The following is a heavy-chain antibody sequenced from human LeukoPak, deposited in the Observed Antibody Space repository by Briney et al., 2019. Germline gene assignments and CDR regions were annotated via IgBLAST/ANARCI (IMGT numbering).Heavy chain of an antibody. V-gene: IGHV1-46*01. CDR2: INPSGGST. CDR3: ARGSSQAVAGTGYYYGMDV. D-gene: IGHD6-19*01. Sequence: ASVKVSCKASGYTFTSHYMHWVRQAPGQGLEWMGIINPSGGSTSYAQKFQGRVTMTRDTSTSTVYMELSSLRSEDTAVYYCARGSSQAVAGTGYYYGMDVWGQGTTVTVSS. CDR1: GYTFTSHY. J-gene: IGHJ6*02.